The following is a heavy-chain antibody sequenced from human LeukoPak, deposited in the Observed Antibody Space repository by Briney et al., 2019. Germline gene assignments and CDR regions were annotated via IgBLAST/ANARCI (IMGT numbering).Heavy chain of an antibody. D-gene: IGHD3-16*02. V-gene: IGHV3-21*01. CDR1: GFTFSSYS. Sequence: PGGSLRFSCAASGFTFSSYSMNWVRQAPGKGLEWVSSISSSSSYIYYADSVKGRFTISRDNAKNSLYLQMNSLRAEDTAVYYCARVTITFGGVIALDYWGQGTLVTVSS. CDR3: ARVTITFGGVIALDY. CDR2: ISSSSSYI. J-gene: IGHJ4*02.